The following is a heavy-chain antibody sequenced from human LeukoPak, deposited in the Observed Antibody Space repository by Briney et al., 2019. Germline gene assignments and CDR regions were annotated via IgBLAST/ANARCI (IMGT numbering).Heavy chain of an antibody. CDR1: GYTFTSYG. CDR2: ISAYNGNT. Sequence: ASVKVSCKASGYTFTSYGISWVRQAPGQGLEWMGWISAYNGNTNYAQKLQGRVTMTTDTSTSTAYMELRSLRSDDTAVYYCARDTVKYCSGGSCYFDYWGQGTLVTVSS. D-gene: IGHD2-15*01. CDR3: ARDTVKYCSGGSCYFDY. J-gene: IGHJ4*02. V-gene: IGHV1-18*01.